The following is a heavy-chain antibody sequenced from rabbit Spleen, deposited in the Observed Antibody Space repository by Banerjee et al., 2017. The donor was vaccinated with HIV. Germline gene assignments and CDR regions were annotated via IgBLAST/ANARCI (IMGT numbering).Heavy chain of an antibody. V-gene: IGHV1S40*01. Sequence: QSLEESAGGLVNPGGTLTLTCTVSGFSLSNYDMCWVRQAPGKGLEWIGCLYTGNGKTYYASWAKGRFTISKTSSTVDLEMTSLTVADTATYFCARDSGSGHYIDGVFNLWGQGTLVTVS. CDR2: LYTGNGKT. D-gene: IGHD1-1*01. CDR1: GFSLSNYD. CDR3: ARDSGSGHYIDGVFNL. J-gene: IGHJ4*01.